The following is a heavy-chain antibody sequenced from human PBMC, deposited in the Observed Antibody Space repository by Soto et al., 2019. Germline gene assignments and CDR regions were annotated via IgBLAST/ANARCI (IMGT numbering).Heavy chain of an antibody. V-gene: IGHV4-39*01. D-gene: IGHD2-15*01. J-gene: IGHJ4*02. CDR1: GCSISSNFHY. CDR2: IYHSGST. CDR3: ARYCSGGNCYHHFDY. Sequence: SETLSLTCTVSGCSISSNFHYWGWIRQPPGKGLEWLGSIYHSGSTYYNPCLKSRVTISVDTSKNQFSLNLRSVTAADTAVYFCARYCSGGNCYHHFDYWGQGSLVTVSA.